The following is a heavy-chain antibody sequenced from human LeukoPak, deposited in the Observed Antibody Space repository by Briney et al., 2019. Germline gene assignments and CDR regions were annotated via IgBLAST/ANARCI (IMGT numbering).Heavy chain of an antibody. CDR2: IIPIFGTA. CDR1: GYTFTGYY. CDR3: ARSSWFGELLLDY. D-gene: IGHD3-10*01. J-gene: IGHJ4*02. Sequence: ASVKVSCKASGYTFTGYYLHWVRQAPGQGLEWMGGIIPIFGTANYAQKFQGRVTITADESTSTAYMELSSLRSEDTAVYYCARSSWFGELLLDYWGQGTLVTVSS. V-gene: IGHV1-69*13.